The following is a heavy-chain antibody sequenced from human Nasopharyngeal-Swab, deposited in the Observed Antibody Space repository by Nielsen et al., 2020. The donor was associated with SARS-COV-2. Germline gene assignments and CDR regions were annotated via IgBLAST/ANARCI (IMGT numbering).Heavy chain of an antibody. V-gene: IGHV3-9*01. Sequence: PGKGLEWVSGISWNSGSTGYADSVKGRFTISRDNSKNSLYLQMNSLRTEDTALYYCAKAHCSSTSCYHRGGPMDVWGKGTTVTVSS. CDR3: AKAHCSSTSCYHRGGPMDV. CDR2: ISWNSGST. D-gene: IGHD2-2*01. J-gene: IGHJ6*03.